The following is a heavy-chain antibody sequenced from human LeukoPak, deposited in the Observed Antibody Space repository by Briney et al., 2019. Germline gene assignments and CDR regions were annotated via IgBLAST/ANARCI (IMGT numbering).Heavy chain of an antibody. D-gene: IGHD5-12*01. Sequence: PSETLSLTCTVSGGSISSGGYYWSWIRQHPGKGLEWIGYIYYSGSTYYNPSLKSRVTISVDTSKNQFSLKLSSVTAADTAVYYCAREGYSDSFDCWGQGTLVTVSS. J-gene: IGHJ4*02. CDR1: GGSISSGGYY. CDR3: AREGYSDSFDC. V-gene: IGHV4-31*03. CDR2: IYYSGST.